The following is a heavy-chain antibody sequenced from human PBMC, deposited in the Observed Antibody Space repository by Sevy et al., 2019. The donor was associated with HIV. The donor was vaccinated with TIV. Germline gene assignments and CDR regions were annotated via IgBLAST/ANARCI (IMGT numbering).Heavy chain of an antibody. CDR2: INPNSGGT. CDR3: AREVSDYLWYYFDY. Sequence: ASVKVSCKASGYTFTGYYMHWVRQAPGQGLEWMGWINPNSGGTNYAQKFQGRVTMTRDTSISTAYMELSRLRSDDTAVYYCAREVSDYLWYYFDYWGQGTLVTVSS. CDR1: GYTFTGYY. J-gene: IGHJ4*02. V-gene: IGHV1-2*02. D-gene: IGHD4-17*01.